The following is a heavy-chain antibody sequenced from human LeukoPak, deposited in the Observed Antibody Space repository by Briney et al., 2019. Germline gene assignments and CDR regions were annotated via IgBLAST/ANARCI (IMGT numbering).Heavy chain of an antibody. V-gene: IGHV3-23*01. J-gene: IGHJ4*02. CDR2: ISGSGGST. CDR1: GFTFSSYA. Sequence: PEGSLRLSCAASGFTFSSYAMSWVRQAPGKGLEWVSAISGSGGSTYYADSVKGRFTISRDNSKNTLYLQMNSLRAEDTAVYYCAKDLSPGAVRGYFDYWGQGTLVTVSS. D-gene: IGHD3-3*01. CDR3: AKDLSPGAVRGYFDY.